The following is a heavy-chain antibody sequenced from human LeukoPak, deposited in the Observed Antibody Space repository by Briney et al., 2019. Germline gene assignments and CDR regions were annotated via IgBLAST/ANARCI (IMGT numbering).Heavy chain of an antibody. J-gene: IGHJ4*02. CDR2: IYTGGST. D-gene: IGHD7-27*01. CDR1: GFTISSNY. V-gene: IGHV3-66*01. CDR3: ARASTLRTGDAH. Sequence: AGGSLRRSCAASGFTISSNYMSWVRQAPGKGLGWVSVIYTGGSTSYADSVKGRFTISRDSSTNTLFLQMNILRAEDTAVYYCARASTLRTGDAHWGQGTLVTVSS.